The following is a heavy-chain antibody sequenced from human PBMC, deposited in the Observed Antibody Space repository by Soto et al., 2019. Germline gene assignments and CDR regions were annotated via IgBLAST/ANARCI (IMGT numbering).Heavy chain of an antibody. CDR2: IWYDGSNK. CDR3: ARDEYYYDSSGYYSFDY. J-gene: IGHJ4*02. Sequence: QVQLVESGGGVVQPGRSLRLSCAASGFTFSSYGMHWVRQAPGKGLEWVAVIWYDGSNKYYADSVKGRFTISRDNSKNTLYLKMNSLRAEDTAVYYCARDEYYYDSSGYYSFDYWGQGTLVTVSS. D-gene: IGHD3-22*01. V-gene: IGHV3-33*01. CDR1: GFTFSSYG.